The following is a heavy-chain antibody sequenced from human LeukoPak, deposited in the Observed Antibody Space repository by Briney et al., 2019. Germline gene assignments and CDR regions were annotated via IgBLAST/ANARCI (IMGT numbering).Heavy chain of an antibody. J-gene: IGHJ4*02. D-gene: IGHD6-13*01. CDR3: ARYPLSYSSNWHYYFDY. CDR1: GYTFTSYG. V-gene: IGHV1-18*01. CDR2: ISASNGNT. Sequence: ASVKVSCKASGYTFTSYGVSWVRQAPGQGLEWMGWISASNGNTTFAQKLQGRVTLTTDTSTSTAYMELRSLTSDDTAVYYCARYPLSYSSNWHYYFDYWGQGTLLTVSS.